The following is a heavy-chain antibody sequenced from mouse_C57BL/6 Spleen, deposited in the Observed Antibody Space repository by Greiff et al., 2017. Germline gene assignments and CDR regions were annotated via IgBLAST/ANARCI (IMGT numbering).Heavy chain of an antibody. CDR2: IDPEDGDT. CDR3: TTSYYDYDEKYYFDY. Sequence: EVQLQESGAELVRPGASVKLSCTASGFNIKDYYMHWVKQRPEQGLEWIGRIDPEDGDTEYAPKFQGKATMTADTSSNTAYLQLSSLTSEDTAVYYCTTSYYDYDEKYYFDYWGQGTTLTVSS. V-gene: IGHV14-1*01. J-gene: IGHJ2*01. CDR1: GFNIKDYY. D-gene: IGHD2-4*01.